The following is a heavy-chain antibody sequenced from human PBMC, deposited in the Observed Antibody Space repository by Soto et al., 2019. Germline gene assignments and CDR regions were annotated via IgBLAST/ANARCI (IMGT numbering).Heavy chain of an antibody. J-gene: IGHJ3*02. CDR2: ISSSSIYI. CDR1: GFTLSSYS. CDR3: ASAGANWGAFAI. D-gene: IGHD3-16*01. V-gene: IGHV3-21*01. Sequence: SLRLSCAGSGFTLSSYSMNWVRQAPGKGLEWVSSISSSSIYIYYADSVKGRFTISRDNAKNSLYLQMNSLRAEDTAVYYCASAGANWGAFAIWGQGTMVTVSS.